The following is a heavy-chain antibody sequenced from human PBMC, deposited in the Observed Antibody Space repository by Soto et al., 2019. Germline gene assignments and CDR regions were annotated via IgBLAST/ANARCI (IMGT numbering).Heavy chain of an antibody. D-gene: IGHD3-10*01. CDR2: IHAGNGNT. Sequence: QVQLVQSGAEEKKPGASVKVSCKASGYTFTSYAMHWVRQAPGQRLEWMGWIHAGNGNTKYSQKFQGRVTITRDTCAGTAYMEQSSLRSEDTAGYYCARDVTGSGSYYNFVWFDPWGRGALFTVYS. CDR3: ARDVTGSGSYYNFVWFDP. CDR1: GYTFTSYA. V-gene: IGHV1-3*05. J-gene: IGHJ5*02.